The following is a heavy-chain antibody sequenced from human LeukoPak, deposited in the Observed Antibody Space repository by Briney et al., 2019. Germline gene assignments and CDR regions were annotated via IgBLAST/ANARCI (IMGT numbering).Heavy chain of an antibody. D-gene: IGHD6-13*01. V-gene: IGHV1-69*01. CDR2: IIPIFGTA. J-gene: IGHJ3*02. CDR1: GGTFSSYA. CDR3: ARDLAAAGTPDAFDI. Sequence: SVKVSCKASGGTFSSYAISWVRQAPGQGLEWMGGIIPIFGTANYAQKFQGRVTITADESTSTAYMELSSLRSEDAAVYYCARDLAAAGTPDAFDIWGQGTMVTVSS.